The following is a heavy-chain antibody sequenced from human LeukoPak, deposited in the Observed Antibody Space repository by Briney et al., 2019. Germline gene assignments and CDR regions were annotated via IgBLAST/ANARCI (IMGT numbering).Heavy chain of an antibody. Sequence: PGGSLRLPCAASGFTFSSFDMHWVRQLTGQGLEWVSTIGTASDTYYPGSVEGRFTLSRDNAKNSLYLQMNSLTAGDTAVYYCARGPPRGKYYYMDVWGKGTTVTVSS. CDR1: GFTFSSFD. CDR3: ARGPPRGKYYYMDV. D-gene: IGHD1-1*01. V-gene: IGHV3-13*01. J-gene: IGHJ6*03. CDR2: IGTASDT.